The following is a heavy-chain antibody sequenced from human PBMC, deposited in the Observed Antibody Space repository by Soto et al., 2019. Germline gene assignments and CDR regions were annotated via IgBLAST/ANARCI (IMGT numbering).Heavy chain of an antibody. V-gene: IGHV4-34*01. J-gene: IGHJ4*02. CDR1: GGSFSGYY. CDR3: ARGLDGGWYYFDY. Sequence: PSETLSLTCAVYGGSFSGYYWSWIRQPPGKGLEWIGEINHSGSTNYNPSLKSRVTISVDTSKNQFSLKLSSVTAADTAVYYCARGLDGGWYYFDYWGQGTLVTVSS. D-gene: IGHD6-19*01. CDR2: INHSGST.